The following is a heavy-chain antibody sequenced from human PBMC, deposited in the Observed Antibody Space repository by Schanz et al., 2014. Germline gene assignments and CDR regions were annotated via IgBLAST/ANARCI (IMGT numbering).Heavy chain of an antibody. V-gene: IGHV3-66*01. CDR3: AAPYLHDAFDI. D-gene: IGHD3-10*01. CDR2: FYSGGRT. Sequence: EVQLVESGGHLVQPGGSLRLSCAASGFAVPINYMSWVRQAPGKGLEWVSVFYSGGRTYYADSVKGRFTISRDNSKNTLCLLFPAXXXXXXAIYYCAAPYLHDAFDIWGQGTMVTVSS. J-gene: IGHJ3*02. CDR1: GFAVPINY.